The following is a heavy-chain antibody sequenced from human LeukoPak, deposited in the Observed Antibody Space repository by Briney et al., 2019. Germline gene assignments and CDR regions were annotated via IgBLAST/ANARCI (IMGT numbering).Heavy chain of an antibody. Sequence: PGGSLRLSCAASGFTFSSYGMHWVRQAPGKGLEWVEVIWYDGSNKYYADSVKGRFTISRDNSKNTLYLQMNSLRAEDTAVYYCARAASGYYYVWDYWGQGTLVTVSS. J-gene: IGHJ4*02. V-gene: IGHV3-33*01. D-gene: IGHD3-22*01. CDR3: ARAASGYYYVWDY. CDR1: GFTFSSYG. CDR2: IWYDGSNK.